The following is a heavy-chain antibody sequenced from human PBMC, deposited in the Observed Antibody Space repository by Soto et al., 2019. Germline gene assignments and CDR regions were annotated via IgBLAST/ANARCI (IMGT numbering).Heavy chain of an antibody. D-gene: IGHD3-10*01. V-gene: IGHV1-69*12. CDR2: IIPIFGTA. Sequence: QVQLVQSGAEVKKPGSSVKVSCKASGGTFSSYAISWVRQAPGQGLEWMGGIIPIFGTANYAQKFQGRVTITADESTSTGYMERSSLRSEDTAVYYCARDGSGMYGMDVWGQGTTVTVSS. CDR1: GGTFSSYA. J-gene: IGHJ6*02. CDR3: ARDGSGMYGMDV.